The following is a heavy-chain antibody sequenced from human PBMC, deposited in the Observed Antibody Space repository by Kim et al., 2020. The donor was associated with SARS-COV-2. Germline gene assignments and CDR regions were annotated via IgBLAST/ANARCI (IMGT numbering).Heavy chain of an antibody. J-gene: IGHJ6*03. V-gene: IGHV4-39*01. CDR2: ISYSGRT. D-gene: IGHD3-3*01. CDR1: GGSISSNDYY. Sequence: SETLSLTCTVSGGSISSNDYYWDWIRQPPGKGLEWIGSISYSGRTYYNPSLKSRVTISVDTSKNQISLKLSSVTAADTGVSYCARGIFGVVIIPYYYYYMDVWGKGTPVTVSS. CDR3: ARGIFGVVIIPYYYYYMDV.